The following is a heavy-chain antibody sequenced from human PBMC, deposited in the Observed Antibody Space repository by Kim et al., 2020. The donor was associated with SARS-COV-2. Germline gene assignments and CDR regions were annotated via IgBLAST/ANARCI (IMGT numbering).Heavy chain of an antibody. J-gene: IGHJ4*02. V-gene: IGHV4-4*02. CDR1: GGSISSSNW. CDR3: ARGDAGGRWLQLGYYFDY. CDR2: IYHSGST. Sequence: SETLSLTCAVSGGSISSSNWWSWVRQPPGKGLEWIGEIYHSGSTNYNPSLKSRVTISVDKSKNQFSLKLSSVTAADTAVYYCARGDAGGRWLQLGYYFDYWGQGTLVTVSS. D-gene: IGHD1-1*01.